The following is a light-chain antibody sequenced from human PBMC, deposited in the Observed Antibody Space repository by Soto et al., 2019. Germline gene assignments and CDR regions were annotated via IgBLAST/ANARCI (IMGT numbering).Light chain of an antibody. V-gene: IGLV1-40*01. CDR1: SSNIGAGYD. J-gene: IGLJ3*02. Sequence: QSVLTQPPSASGAPGQRVTISCTGSSSNIGAGYDAHWYQQVPGTTPKYLISGNNDRPSGVPDRFSGSKSGTSASLAITGLQAEDEGDYYCQAYDTSLRAWVFGGGTNPTVL. CDR2: GNN. CDR3: QAYDTSLRAWV.